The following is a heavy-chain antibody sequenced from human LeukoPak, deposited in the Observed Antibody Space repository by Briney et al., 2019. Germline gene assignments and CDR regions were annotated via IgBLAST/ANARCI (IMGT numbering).Heavy chain of an antibody. Sequence: SVKVSCKTSGGSFSSYAISWVRQAPGQGLEWMGGIIPIFGTANYAQKFQGRVTITADESTSTAYMELSSLRSEDTAVYYCARDRGGLTRYYMDVWGKGTTVTISS. V-gene: IGHV1-69*13. J-gene: IGHJ6*03. D-gene: IGHD3-16*01. CDR3: ARDRGGLTRYYMDV. CDR1: GGSFSSYA. CDR2: IIPIFGTA.